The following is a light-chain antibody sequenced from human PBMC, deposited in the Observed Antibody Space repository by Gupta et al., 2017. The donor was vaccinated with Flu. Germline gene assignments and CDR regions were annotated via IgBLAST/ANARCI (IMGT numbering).Light chain of an antibody. Sequence: PATLSLSPGERATLSCRASQSVNTYLAWYQQRPGQAPRLLIYDASDRATGIPARFSGSGSGTEFTLTISSLEPEDFAVYYCQQRSDWPLTFGGGTKVKIK. J-gene: IGKJ4*01. CDR3: QQRSDWPLT. CDR2: DAS. CDR1: QSVNTY. V-gene: IGKV3-11*01.